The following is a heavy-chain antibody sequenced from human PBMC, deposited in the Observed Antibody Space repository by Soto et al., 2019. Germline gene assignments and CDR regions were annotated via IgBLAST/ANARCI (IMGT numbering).Heavy chain of an antibody. CDR1: GFTFSSYG. J-gene: IGHJ4*02. V-gene: IGHV3-30*18. D-gene: IGHD3-16*01. CDR2: ISYDGSNK. Sequence: GGSLRLSCAASGFTFSSYGMHWVRQAPGKGLEWVAVISYDGSNKYYADSVKRRFTISRDNSKNTLYLQMSSLRAEDTAVYYCAKDLGGGAADYWGQGTLVTVSS. CDR3: AKDLGGGAADY.